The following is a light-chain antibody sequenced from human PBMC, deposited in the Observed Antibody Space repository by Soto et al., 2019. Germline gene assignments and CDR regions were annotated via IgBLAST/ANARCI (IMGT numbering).Light chain of an antibody. CDR2: AAS. V-gene: IGKV1-9*01. J-gene: IGKJ5*01. CDR1: QGINSY. Sequence: DIQLTQSPSFLSASVGDRVTMTCRASQGINSYLAWYQQKPGKAPKLLIYAASTLQSGVPSRFRGSGSGTEFTLTISSLQPEDFEPYYCQQLKSNLITFGQGTRLEIK. CDR3: QQLKSNLIT.